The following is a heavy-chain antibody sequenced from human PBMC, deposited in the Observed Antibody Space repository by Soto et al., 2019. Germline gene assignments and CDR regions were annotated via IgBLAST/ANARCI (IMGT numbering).Heavy chain of an antibody. CDR2: INGYNGDT. D-gene: IGHD2-8*01. J-gene: IGHJ4*01. Sequence: VKLSCRASVSTITSYGVCWMRQAPGQGLEWMGWINGYNGDTNYAQKLQGRVTVTTDTSTSTAYMELRRLTSDDTAIYNCARYKHRDYARSVPHFDSWGQGTLVPVSS. CDR1: VSTITSYG. CDR3: ARYKHRDYARSVPHFDS. V-gene: IGHV1-18*04.